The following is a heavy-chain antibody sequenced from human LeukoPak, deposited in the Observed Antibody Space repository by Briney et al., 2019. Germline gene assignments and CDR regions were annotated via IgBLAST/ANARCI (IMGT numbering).Heavy chain of an antibody. Sequence: PGGSLRLSCAASGFTFSDYYMSWIRQAPGKGLEWVSYITSSGTTIYYADSVKGRFIISRDNAKNSLYLQMNSLRAEDTAVYYCARGYSGYDKYFDYWGQRTLVTVSS. J-gene: IGHJ4*02. V-gene: IGHV3-11*01. CDR3: ARGYSGYDKYFDY. CDR1: GFTFSDYY. D-gene: IGHD5-12*01. CDR2: ITSSGTTI.